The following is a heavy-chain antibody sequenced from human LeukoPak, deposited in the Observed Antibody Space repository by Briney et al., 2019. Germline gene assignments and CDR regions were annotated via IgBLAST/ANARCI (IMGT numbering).Heavy chain of an antibody. D-gene: IGHD3-10*01. J-gene: IGHJ4*02. V-gene: IGHV3-23*01. CDR2: ISDSGGST. Sequence: GGSLRLSCAASGFTFSSYAMSWVRQAPGKGLERVSTISDSGGSTFYADSVKGRFTISRDNSKNTLYVQMNSLRAEDTAVYYCAKDYSRSDDSGTEKDLPFDYWGQGTLVTVSS. CDR1: GFTFSSYA. CDR3: AKDYSRSDDSGTEKDLPFDY.